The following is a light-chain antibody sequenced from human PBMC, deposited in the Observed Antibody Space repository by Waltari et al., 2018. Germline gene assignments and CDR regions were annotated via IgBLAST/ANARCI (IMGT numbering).Light chain of an antibody. CDR3: HAWRSGILV. CDR1: SGHSYYA. Sequence: HLVLTQPPSASASLGASVKLTCPLSSGHSYYALACPQPQPGKGPRYLMKLNSDGSHNKGDGIPDRFSGSSSGAERYLTISSLQSEDEADYYCHAWRSGILVFAGGTKLTVL. CDR2: LNSDGSH. V-gene: IGLV4-69*01. J-gene: IGLJ2*01.